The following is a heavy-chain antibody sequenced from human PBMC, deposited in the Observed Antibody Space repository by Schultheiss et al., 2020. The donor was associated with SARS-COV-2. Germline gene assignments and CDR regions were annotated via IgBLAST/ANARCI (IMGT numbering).Heavy chain of an antibody. CDR3: AKLPYVLRFLEWLGDAFDI. V-gene: IGHV3-30*04. CDR1: GFTFSSYA. Sequence: GGSLRLSCAASGFTFSSYAMHWVRQAPGKGLEWVAVISYDGSNKYYADSVKGRFTISRDNSKNTLYLQMNSLRAEDTAVYYCAKLPYVLRFLEWLGDAFDIWGQGTMVTVSS. D-gene: IGHD3-3*01. J-gene: IGHJ3*02. CDR2: ISYDGSNK.